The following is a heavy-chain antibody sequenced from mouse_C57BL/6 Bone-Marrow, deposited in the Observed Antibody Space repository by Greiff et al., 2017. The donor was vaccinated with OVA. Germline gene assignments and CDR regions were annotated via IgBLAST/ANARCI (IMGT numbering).Heavy chain of an antibody. V-gene: IGHV14-3*01. Sequence: EVQLMESVAELVRPGASVKLSCTASGFTITNTYMHWVKQRPEQGLEWIGRIDPANGSTNYAPQFQGKATITADTSSNTAYMQLSSLTSEDTAIYYCSRWVPRECDVWGTGTTVTVSS. CDR2: IDPANGST. CDR3: SRWVPRECDV. CDR1: GFTITNTY. J-gene: IGHJ1*03. D-gene: IGHD2-14*01.